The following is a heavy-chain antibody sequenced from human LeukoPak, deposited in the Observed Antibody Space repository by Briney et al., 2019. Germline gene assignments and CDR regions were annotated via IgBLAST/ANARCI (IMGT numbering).Heavy chain of an antibody. CDR2: IQTSGST. Sequence: SETLSLTCTVSGGSISSYYWSWIRQPTGKGLEWIGRIQTSGSTNYNPSLKSRVTMSLDTSKNQCTLKLFSVTAADTAVYYCARVGDYALKDWGQGTLVTVSS. D-gene: IGHD3-16*01. J-gene: IGHJ4*02. V-gene: IGHV4-4*07. CDR3: ARVGDYALKD. CDR1: GGSISSYY.